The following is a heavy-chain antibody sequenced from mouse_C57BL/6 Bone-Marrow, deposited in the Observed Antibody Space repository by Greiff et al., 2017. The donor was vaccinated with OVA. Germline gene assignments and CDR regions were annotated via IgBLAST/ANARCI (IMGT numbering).Heavy chain of an antibody. V-gene: IGHV1-39*01. CDR1: GYSFTDYN. Sequence: VQLQQSGPELVKPGASVKISCKASGYSFTDYNMNWVKQSNGKSLEWIGVINPNYGTTSYNQKFRGKATLTVDQSSSTAYMQLNSLTSEDAAVYYCAFYYGRSYRYFDVWGTGTTVTVSS. CDR2: INPNYGTT. CDR3: AFYYGRSYRYFDV. J-gene: IGHJ1*03. D-gene: IGHD1-1*01.